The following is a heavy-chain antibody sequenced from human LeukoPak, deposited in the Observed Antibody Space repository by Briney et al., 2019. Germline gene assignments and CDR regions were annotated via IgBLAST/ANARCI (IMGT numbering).Heavy chain of an antibody. V-gene: IGHV4-59*08. Sequence: SETLSLTCTVSGGSISSYCWSWIRQPPGKGLEWIGYIYYSGSTNYNPSLKSRVTISVDTSKNQFSLKLSSVTAADTAVYYCARRLGVRGVTWGNWFDPWGQGTLVTVSS. J-gene: IGHJ5*02. D-gene: IGHD3-10*01. CDR1: GGSISSYC. CDR2: IYYSGST. CDR3: ARRLGVRGVTWGNWFDP.